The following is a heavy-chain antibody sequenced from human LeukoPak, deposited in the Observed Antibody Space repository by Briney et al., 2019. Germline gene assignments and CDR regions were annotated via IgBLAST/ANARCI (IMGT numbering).Heavy chain of an antibody. J-gene: IGHJ3*02. V-gene: IGHV3-43*02. CDR1: GFTFDDYA. Sequence: GGSLRLSCAASGFTFDDYAMHWVRQAPGKDLEWVSLISGDGGSTYYADSVKGRFTISRDNSKNSLYLQMNSLRTEDTALYYCAKDIDNSGYDQGAFDIWGQGTMVTVSS. CDR3: AKDIDNSGYDQGAFDI. CDR2: ISGDGGST. D-gene: IGHD5-12*01.